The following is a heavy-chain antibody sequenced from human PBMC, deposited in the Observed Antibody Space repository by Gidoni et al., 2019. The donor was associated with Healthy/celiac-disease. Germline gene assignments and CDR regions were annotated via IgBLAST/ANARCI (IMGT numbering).Heavy chain of an antibody. J-gene: IGHJ4*02. CDR3: TRVSSGYYYEGDYFDY. Sequence: EVQLVESGGGLVKPGRSLRLSCTASGFPFGDSAMSWFRQAPGKGLEWVVFIRSKAYGGTTEYAASVKGRFTISRDDSKSIAYLQMNSLKTEDTAVYYCTRVSSGYYYEGDYFDYWGQGTLVTVSS. V-gene: IGHV3-49*05. CDR2: IRSKAYGGTT. D-gene: IGHD3-22*01. CDR1: GFPFGDSA.